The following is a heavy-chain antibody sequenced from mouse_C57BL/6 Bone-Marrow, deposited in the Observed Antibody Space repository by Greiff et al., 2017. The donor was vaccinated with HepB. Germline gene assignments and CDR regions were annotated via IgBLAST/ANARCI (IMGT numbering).Heavy chain of an antibody. D-gene: IGHD1-1*01. CDR3: ARSRGSSDYFDD. CDR1: GFTFPDSY. V-gene: IGHV1-36*01. CDR2: VYPYNGGT. Sequence: EVPLQPSGPVLVQPGPSVKISCTASGFTFPDSYMHWVKQSHGQSLEWIGLVYPYNGGTSYHQKFKGKATLTVDTSSSTAYMELNSLTSEDSAVYYCARSRGSSDYFDDWGQGTTRTVSS. J-gene: IGHJ2*01.